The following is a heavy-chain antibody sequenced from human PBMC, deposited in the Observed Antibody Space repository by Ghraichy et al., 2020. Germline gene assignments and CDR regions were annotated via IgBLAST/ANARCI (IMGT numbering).Heavy chain of an antibody. D-gene: IGHD1-14*01. J-gene: IGHJ5*02. V-gene: IGHV4-4*07. CDR3: ARDRRHRVQDTWFDP. CDR1: GGSITGYY. CDR2: MYFTGTT. Sequence: SETLSLNCTVSGGSITGYYWNWIRQSSGKGLEWVARMYFTGTTNYNPSLKDRVTMSVDASKSQFSLRMTSVTAADSGVYYCARDRRHRVQDTWFDPWGQGTLVIVSS.